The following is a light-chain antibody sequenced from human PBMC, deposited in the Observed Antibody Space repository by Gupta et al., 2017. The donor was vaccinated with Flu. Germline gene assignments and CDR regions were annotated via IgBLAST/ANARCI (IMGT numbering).Light chain of an antibody. CDR2: NNN. J-gene: IGLJ3*02. V-gene: IGLV3-19*01. CDR1: TLRSYS. Sequence: LGQTVRITCQGDTLRSYSASWYQQRPGPAPVLVIYNNNNRPSGIPDRFSGSSSGTTASLAIAGTQAEDEADYYCQAYHTGSRGVFGGGTKLTVL. CDR3: QAYHTGSRGV.